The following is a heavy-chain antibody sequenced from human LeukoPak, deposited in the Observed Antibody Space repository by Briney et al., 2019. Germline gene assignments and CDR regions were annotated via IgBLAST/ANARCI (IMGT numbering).Heavy chain of an antibody. CDR1: GYTFTGYY. CDR2: INPNSGGT. CDR3: ARDRGDYYDSSGQNIFDY. J-gene: IGHJ4*02. D-gene: IGHD3-22*01. Sequence: ASVKVSRKASGYTFTGYYMHWVRQAPGQGLEWMGWINPNSGGTNYAQKLQGRVTMTTDTSTSTAYMELRSLRSDDTAVYYCARDRGDYYDSSGQNIFDYWGQGTLVTVSS. V-gene: IGHV1-2*02.